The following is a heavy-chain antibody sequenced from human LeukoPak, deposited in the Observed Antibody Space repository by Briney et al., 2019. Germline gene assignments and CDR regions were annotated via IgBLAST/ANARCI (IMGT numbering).Heavy chain of an antibody. CDR3: ARRQGTTLSFDY. D-gene: IGHD1-1*01. J-gene: IGHJ4*02. CDR1: GYTFTSYG. V-gene: IGHV1-18*01. Sequence: ASVKVSCKASGYTFTSYGVSWVRQAPGQGXEWMGWINAYNGNTNYAQKLQGRVTMTTDTSTSTAYMELRSLRFDDTAVYYCARRQGTTLSFDYWGQGTLVTVSS. CDR2: INAYNGNT.